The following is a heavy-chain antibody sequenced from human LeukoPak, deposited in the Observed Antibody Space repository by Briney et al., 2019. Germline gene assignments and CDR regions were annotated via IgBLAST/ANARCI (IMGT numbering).Heavy chain of an antibody. V-gene: IGHV4-4*09. D-gene: IGHD6-19*01. J-gene: IGHJ4*02. CDR2: IHFIGDT. Sequence: SETLPLTCTVSGGSISSYYWSWIRQPPGKGLEWIGYIHFIGDTYYNPSLKSRVTISVDTSKNQFSLKLSTVTAADTAVYYCARVPRFSSDWIGYRIFDYWGQGTLVTVSS. CDR3: ARVPRFSSDWIGYRIFDY. CDR1: GGSISSYY.